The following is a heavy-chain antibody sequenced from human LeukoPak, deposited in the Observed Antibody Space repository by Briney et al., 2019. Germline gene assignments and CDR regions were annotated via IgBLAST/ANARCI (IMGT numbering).Heavy chain of an antibody. Sequence: SETLSLTCTVSGGSISSSSYYWSWIRQPPGKGLEWIGYIYYSGSTNYNPSLKSRVTISVDTSKNQFSLKLSSVTAADTAVYYCAREYYYYYCMDVWGKGTTVTVSS. V-gene: IGHV4-61*05. J-gene: IGHJ6*03. CDR2: IYYSGST. CDR1: GGSISSSSYY. CDR3: AREYYYYYCMDV.